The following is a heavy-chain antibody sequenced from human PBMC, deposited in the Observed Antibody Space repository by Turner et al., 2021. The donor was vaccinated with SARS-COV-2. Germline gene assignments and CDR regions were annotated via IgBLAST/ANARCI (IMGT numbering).Heavy chain of an antibody. Sequence: QLQLQESGPGLVKPSETLSLTCTVSGGSISSSSYYWGWIRQPPGKGLEWIGNIYYSGSTYYNPSLKSRVTISVDTSNNQFSLKLSSVTATDTAVYYCARRLVVQGTDDYSYYYGMDVWGQGTTVTVSS. J-gene: IGHJ6*02. CDR1: GGSISSSSYY. V-gene: IGHV4-39*01. D-gene: IGHD3-22*01. CDR2: IYYSGST. CDR3: ARRLVVQGTDDYSYYYGMDV.